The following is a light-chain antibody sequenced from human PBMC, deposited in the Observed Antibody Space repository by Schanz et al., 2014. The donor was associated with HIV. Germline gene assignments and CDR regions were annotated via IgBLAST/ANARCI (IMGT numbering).Light chain of an antibody. CDR1: SSDVGGYNY. CDR2: DVR. Sequence: QSALTQPASVSGSPGQSITISCTGSSSDVGGYNYVPWYQQYPGKAPKLMIYDVRYRPSGVSNRFSGSKSDKTASLTISGLQAEDEADYYCSSSSTTTCVFGGGTKLTVL. V-gene: IGLV2-14*01. J-gene: IGLJ3*02. CDR3: SSSSTTTCV.